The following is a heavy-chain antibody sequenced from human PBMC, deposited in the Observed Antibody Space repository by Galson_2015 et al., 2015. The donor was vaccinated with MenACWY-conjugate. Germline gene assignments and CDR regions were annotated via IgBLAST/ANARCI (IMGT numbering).Heavy chain of an antibody. V-gene: IGHV5-51*01. CDR1: GYNFLPYW. Sequence: QSGAEVKKPGESLKISCKASGYNFLPYWIGWVRQVPGKGLEWVGLISPIDSKTRYSPAFEGRVTISADNSITTAYLQWNSLQASDTAMYYCARHPPGGRGMDVWGQGTTVTVSS. D-gene: IGHD1-26*01. CDR2: ISPIDSKT. J-gene: IGHJ6*02. CDR3: ARHPPGGRGMDV.